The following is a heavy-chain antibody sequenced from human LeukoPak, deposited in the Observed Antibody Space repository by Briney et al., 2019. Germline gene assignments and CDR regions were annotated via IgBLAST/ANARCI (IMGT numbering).Heavy chain of an antibody. V-gene: IGHV4-39*07. CDR3: ARDPAITMIDGDAFDI. J-gene: IGHJ3*02. CDR2: IYYSGST. Sequence: SETLSLTCSVSGDSISSSSSYWGWIRQPPGKGLEWIGSIYYSGSTYYNPSLKSRVTISVDTSKNQFSLKLSSVTAADTAVYYCARDPAITMIDGDAFDIWGQGTMVTVSS. CDR1: GDSISSSSSY. D-gene: IGHD3-22*01.